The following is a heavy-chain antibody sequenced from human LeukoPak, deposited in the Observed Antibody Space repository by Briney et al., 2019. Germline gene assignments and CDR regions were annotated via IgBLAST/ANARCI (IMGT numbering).Heavy chain of an antibody. D-gene: IGHD3-3*01. CDR2: IKQDGSEK. CDR3: ARVAYYDFWSGYYIFGEPCHFDY. Sequence: GGSLRLSCAASGFTFSSYWMSWVRQAPGKGLEWVANIKQDGSEKYYVDSVKGRFTISRDNAKNSLYLQMNSLRAEDTAVYYCARVAYYDFWSGYYIFGEPCHFDYWGQGTLVTVSS. J-gene: IGHJ4*02. CDR1: GFTFSSYW. V-gene: IGHV3-7*01.